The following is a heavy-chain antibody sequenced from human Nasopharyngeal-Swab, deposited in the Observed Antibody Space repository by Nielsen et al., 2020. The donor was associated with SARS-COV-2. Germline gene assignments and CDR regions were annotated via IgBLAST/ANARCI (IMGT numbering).Heavy chain of an antibody. Sequence: WIRQPPGKGLEWVSAISSSGGSTYYADSVKGRFTISRDNSKNTLYLQMNSLRAEDTAVYYCATDSYYYDSSGYYSGNYWGQGTLVTVSS. J-gene: IGHJ4*02. D-gene: IGHD3-22*01. V-gene: IGHV3-23*01. CDR3: ATDSYYYDSSGYYSGNY. CDR2: ISSSGGST.